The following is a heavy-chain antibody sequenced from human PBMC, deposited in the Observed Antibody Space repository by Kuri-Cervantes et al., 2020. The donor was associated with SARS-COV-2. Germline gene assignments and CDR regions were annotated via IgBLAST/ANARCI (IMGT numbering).Heavy chain of an antibody. V-gene: IGHV3-7*01. Sequence: GESLKISCTASGFTFGDYAMSWVRQAPGKGLEWVANIKGDGSEEYYMDSVKGRFTISRDNARDSVYLQMNSLRADDTAVYYCARDLASRGGGWYYYWGQGTLVTVSS. J-gene: IGHJ4*02. CDR3: ARDLASRGGGWYYY. CDR2: IKGDGSEE. D-gene: IGHD6-19*01. CDR1: GFTFGDYA.